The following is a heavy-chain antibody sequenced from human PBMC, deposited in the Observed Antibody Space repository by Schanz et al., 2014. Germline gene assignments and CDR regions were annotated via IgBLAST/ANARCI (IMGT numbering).Heavy chain of an antibody. J-gene: IGHJ4*02. V-gene: IGHV1-69*02. CDR3: ARGYGDSPTDF. CDR2: IIPVLAIA. CDR1: EGTFSSYT. Sequence: QVQLVQSGAEVKKPGSSVKVSCTASEGTFSSYTISWIRQAPGQGLEWMGRIIPVLAIADYAQKFQGRVTITADRSTSTAYMELSSLRSEDTAVYYCARGYGDSPTDFWGQGTLVTVSS. D-gene: IGHD4-17*01.